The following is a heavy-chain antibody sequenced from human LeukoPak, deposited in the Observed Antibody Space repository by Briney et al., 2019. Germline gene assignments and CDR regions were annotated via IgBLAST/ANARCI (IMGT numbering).Heavy chain of an antibody. CDR1: EFTLSSYW. CDR2: IKQDGSEK. D-gene: IGHD1-26*01. J-gene: IGHJ4*02. V-gene: IGHV3-7*01. Sequence: GGPLRLSCAASEFTLSSYWMSWVRQAPGKGLEWVANIKQDGSEKYYVDSVKGRFTIPRDNAKNSLYLQMNSLRAEDTAVYYCARDLGPWWELPYYFDYWGQGTLVTVSS. CDR3: ARDLGPWWELPYYFDY.